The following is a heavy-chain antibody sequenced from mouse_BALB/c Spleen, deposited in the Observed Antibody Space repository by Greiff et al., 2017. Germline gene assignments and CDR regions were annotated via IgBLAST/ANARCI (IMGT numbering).Heavy chain of an antibody. Sequence: EVQLQQSGPELVKPGASVKMSCKASGYTFTSYVMHWLKQKPGQGLEWIGYINPYNDGTKYNEKFKGKATLTSDKSSSTAYMELSSLTSEDSAVYYCALREGVRRDYYAMDYWGQGTSVTVSS. D-gene: IGHD2-14*01. V-gene: IGHV1-14*01. J-gene: IGHJ4*01. CDR3: ALREGVRRDYYAMDY. CDR1: GYTFTSYV. CDR2: INPYNDGT.